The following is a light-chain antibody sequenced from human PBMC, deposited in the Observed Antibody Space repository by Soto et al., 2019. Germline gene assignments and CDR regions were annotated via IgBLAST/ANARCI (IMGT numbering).Light chain of an antibody. CDR3: CSYAGGYTPSG. CDR1: SSDVGAYNY. Sequence: QSALTQPRSVSGSPGQSVTISCTGSSSDVGAYNYVSWYQQHPGKAPKLMIYEVTKRPSGVPDRFFGSKSRNTASLTISGLQAEDEADYYCCSYAGGYTPSGFGAGTKVTVL. J-gene: IGLJ1*01. CDR2: EVT. V-gene: IGLV2-11*01.